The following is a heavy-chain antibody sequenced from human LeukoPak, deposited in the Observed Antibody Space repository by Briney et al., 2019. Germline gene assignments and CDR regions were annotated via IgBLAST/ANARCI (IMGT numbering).Heavy chain of an antibody. V-gene: IGHV3-7*01. CDR1: GFNFNTFW. CDR3: ARDGPPAGLYFDN. Sequence: GGSLRLSCAASGFNFNTFWMNWVRQAPGKGLERVATINQGGTEKYYVDSVKGRFTISRGNAENSLYLQMSSLRAEDTAVYYCARDGPPAGLYFDNWGQGTLVTVSS. J-gene: IGHJ4*02. D-gene: IGHD2-2*01. CDR2: INQGGTEK.